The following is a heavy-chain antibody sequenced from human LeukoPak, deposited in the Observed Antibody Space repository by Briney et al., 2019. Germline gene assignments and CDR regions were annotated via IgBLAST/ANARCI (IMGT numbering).Heavy chain of an antibody. CDR1: GFTFSTYS. CDR2: ISRSSAYI. J-gene: IGHJ3*02. Sequence: GGSLRLSCAASGFTFSTYSMNWVRQAPGKGLEWVSSISRSSAYIYYADSVKGRFTISRDNAKNSLYLQMNSLRAEDTAVYYCASFPPYMVRTDAFDIWGQGTMVTVSS. V-gene: IGHV3-21*01. CDR3: ASFPPYMVRTDAFDI. D-gene: IGHD3-10*01.